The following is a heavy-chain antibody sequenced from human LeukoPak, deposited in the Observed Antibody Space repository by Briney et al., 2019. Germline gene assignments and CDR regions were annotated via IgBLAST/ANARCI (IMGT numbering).Heavy chain of an antibody. CDR1: GFTFSSYA. D-gene: IGHD1-26*01. CDR3: ARNGLSRRELQGAFDY. J-gene: IGHJ4*02. Sequence: GGSLRLSCAASGFTFSSYAMHWVRQAPGKGLEWVAVISYDGSNKYYADSVKGRFTISRDNSKNTLYLQMNSLRAEDTAVYYCARNGLSRRELQGAFDYWGQGTLVTVSS. CDR2: ISYDGSNK. V-gene: IGHV3-30-3*01.